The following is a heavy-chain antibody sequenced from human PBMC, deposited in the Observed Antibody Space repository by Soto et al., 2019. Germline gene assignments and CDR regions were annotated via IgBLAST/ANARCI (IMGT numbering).Heavy chain of an antibody. CDR2: ISYDGSNK. D-gene: IGHD3-10*01. CDR3: AREPYYYGSGSYLY. CDR1: GFTFSSYA. V-gene: IGHV3-30-3*01. J-gene: IGHJ4*02. Sequence: PGGSLRLSCAASGFTFSSYAMHWVRQAPGKGLEWVAVISYDGSNKYYADSVKGRFTISRDNSKNTLYLQMNSPRAEDTAVYYCAREPYYYGSGSYLYWGQGTLVTVSS.